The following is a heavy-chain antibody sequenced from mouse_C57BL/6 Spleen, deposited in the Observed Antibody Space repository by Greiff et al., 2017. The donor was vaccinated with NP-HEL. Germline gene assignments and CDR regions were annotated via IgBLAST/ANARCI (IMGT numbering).Heavy chain of an antibody. CDR3: ARSSGSSLYYAMDY. D-gene: IGHD1-1*01. CDR1: GYAFSSSW. CDR2: IYPGDGDT. Sequence: QVQLQQSGPELVKPGASVKISCKASGYAFSSSWMNWVKQRPGKGLEWIGRIYPGDGDTNYNGKFKGKATLTADKSSSTAYMQLSSLTSEDSAVYCCARSSGSSLYYAMDYWGQGTSVTVSS. J-gene: IGHJ4*01. V-gene: IGHV1-82*01.